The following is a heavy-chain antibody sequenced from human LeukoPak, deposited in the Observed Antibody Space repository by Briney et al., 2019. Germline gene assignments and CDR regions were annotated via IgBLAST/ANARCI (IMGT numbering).Heavy chain of an antibody. D-gene: IGHD3-3*01. Sequence: SETLSLTCAVYGGSFSGYYWSWIRQPPGKGLEWIGEINHSGSTNYNPSLKSRVTISVDTSKNQFSLKLSSVTAADTAVYYCARVDGFWSGHYFDYWGQGTLVTVSS. CDR3: ARVDGFWSGHYFDY. J-gene: IGHJ4*02. V-gene: IGHV4-34*01. CDR1: GGSFSGYY. CDR2: INHSGST.